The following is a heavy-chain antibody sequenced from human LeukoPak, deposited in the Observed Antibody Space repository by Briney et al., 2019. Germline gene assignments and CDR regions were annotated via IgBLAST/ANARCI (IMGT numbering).Heavy chain of an antibody. Sequence: SVKVSCKASGGTFSSYAISWVRQAPGHGREWMGGIIPIFGTANYAQKFQGRVTITAAESTSTAYMELSSLRSEDTAVYYCARAVGGNYYYYGMDVWGQGTTVTVSS. CDR2: IIPIFGTA. CDR3: ARAVGGNYYYYGMDV. V-gene: IGHV1-69*13. J-gene: IGHJ6*02. CDR1: GGTFSSYA. D-gene: IGHD1-26*01.